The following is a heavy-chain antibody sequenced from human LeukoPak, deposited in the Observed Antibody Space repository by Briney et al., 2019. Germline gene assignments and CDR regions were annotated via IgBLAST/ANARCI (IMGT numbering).Heavy chain of an antibody. CDR1: GGSISSYY. CDR2: IYYSGST. V-gene: IGHV4-59*01. D-gene: IGHD6-13*01. Sequence: PSETLSLTCTVSGGSISSYYWSWIRRPPGKGLEWIGYIYYSGSTNYNPSLKSRVTISVDTSKNQFSLKLSSVTAADTAVYYCARGPYSSSWFIDYWGQGTLVTVSS. J-gene: IGHJ4*02. CDR3: ARGPYSSSWFIDY.